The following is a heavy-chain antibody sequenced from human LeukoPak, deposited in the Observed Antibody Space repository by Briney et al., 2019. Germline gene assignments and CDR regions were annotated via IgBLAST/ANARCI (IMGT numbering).Heavy chain of an antibody. CDR2: INHSGST. J-gene: IGHJ6*03. V-gene: IGHV4-34*01. CDR1: GGSFSGYY. D-gene: IGHD3-10*01. Sequence: SETLSLTCAVYGGSFSGYYWSWIRQPPGKGLEWIGEINHSGSTNYNPSLKSRVTISVDTSKNQFSLKLSSVTAADTAVYYCARGRPKEGRGMDVWGKGTTVTVSS. CDR3: ARGRPKEGRGMDV.